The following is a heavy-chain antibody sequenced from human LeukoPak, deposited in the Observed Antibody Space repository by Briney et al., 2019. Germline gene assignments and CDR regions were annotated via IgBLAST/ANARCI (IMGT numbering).Heavy chain of an antibody. CDR2: INHSGST. CDR1: GGSFSGYY. Sequence: SETLSLTYAVYGGSFSGYYWSWIRQPPGKGLEWIGEINHSGSTNYNPSLKSRVTISVDTSKNQFSLKLSSVTAADTTVYYCARGHLSSGWYGRGLRPLDYWGQGTLVTVSS. CDR3: ARGHLSSGWYGRGLRPLDY. D-gene: IGHD6-19*01. J-gene: IGHJ4*02. V-gene: IGHV4-34*01.